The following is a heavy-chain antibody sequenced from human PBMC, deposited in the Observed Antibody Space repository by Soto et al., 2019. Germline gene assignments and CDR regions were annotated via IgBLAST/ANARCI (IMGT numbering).Heavy chain of an antibody. CDR1: GYTFTSYY. CDR2: INPSGGST. D-gene: IGHD3-22*01. CDR3: ARGVDSSGYYLR. J-gene: IGHJ4*02. V-gene: IGHV1-46*01. Sequence: GASVKVSCKASGYTFTSYYMHWVRQAPGQGLEGMGIINPSGGSTSYAQKFQGRVTMTSDTSTSTGYMELSSLRSEDTAVYYCARGVDSSGYYLRWGQGTLVTGSS.